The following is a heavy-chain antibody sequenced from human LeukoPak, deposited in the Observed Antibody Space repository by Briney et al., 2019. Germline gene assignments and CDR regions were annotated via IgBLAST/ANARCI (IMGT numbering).Heavy chain of an antibody. J-gene: IGHJ4*02. D-gene: IGHD1-26*01. CDR2: ISSSSSYI. CDR3: ARGMLSGMGGLERVAFDF. Sequence: PGGSLRLSCAASGFTFSSYSMNWVRQAPGKGLEWVSSISSSSSYIYYADSVKGRFTISRGNAKNSLYLQMNSLRAEDTAVYYWARGMLSGMGGLERVAFDFWGQGTLVTVSS. CDR1: GFTFSSYS. V-gene: IGHV3-21*01.